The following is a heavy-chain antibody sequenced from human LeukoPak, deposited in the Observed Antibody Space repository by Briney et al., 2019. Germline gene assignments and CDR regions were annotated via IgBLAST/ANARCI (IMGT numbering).Heavy chain of an antibody. CDR3: ARGSIVVVPAALEFDY. CDR2: INAGNGNT. Sequence: ASVKVSCKASGYTFTSYAMHWVRLAPGQRLEWMGWINAGNGNTKYSQKFQGRVTITRDTSASTAYMELSSLRSEDTAVYYCARGSIVVVPAALEFDYWGQGTLVTVSS. D-gene: IGHD2-2*01. J-gene: IGHJ4*02. V-gene: IGHV1-3*01. CDR1: GYTFTSYA.